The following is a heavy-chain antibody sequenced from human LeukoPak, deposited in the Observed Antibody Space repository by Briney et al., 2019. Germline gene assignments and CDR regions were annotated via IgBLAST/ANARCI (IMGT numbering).Heavy chain of an antibody. Sequence: SETLSLTCTVSGGSISSGDYYWSWLRQPQGQGLEWIRYIYYSGGTYYNPPLRSRVTISVDTSKNQFSLKLSSVTAADTAVYYCAREDLGITFDPWGQGTLVTVSS. CDR3: AREDLGITFDP. V-gene: IGHV4-30-4*01. J-gene: IGHJ5*02. D-gene: IGHD1-14*01. CDR1: GGSISSGDYY. CDR2: IYYSGGT.